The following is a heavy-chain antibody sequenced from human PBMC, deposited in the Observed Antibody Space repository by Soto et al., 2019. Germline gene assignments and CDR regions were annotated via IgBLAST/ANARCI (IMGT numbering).Heavy chain of an antibody. Sequence: GGSLRLSCAASGFTFSSYAMHWVRQAPGKGLEWVAVISYDGSNKYYADSVKGRFTISRDNSKNTLYLQMNSLRAEDTAVYYCARELYYYDSSGYCYWGQGTLVTVSS. J-gene: IGHJ4*02. V-gene: IGHV3-30-3*01. CDR1: GFTFSSYA. CDR2: ISYDGSNK. CDR3: ARELYYYDSSGYCY. D-gene: IGHD3-22*01.